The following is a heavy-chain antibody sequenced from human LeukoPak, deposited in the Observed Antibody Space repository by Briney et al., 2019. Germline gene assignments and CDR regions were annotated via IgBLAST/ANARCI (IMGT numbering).Heavy chain of an antibody. D-gene: IGHD3-22*01. Sequence: GESLKISCKASGYSFPNYWIGWVRQMPGQGLEWMGIIYPGDSNTKYRPSSQGLVTISADKSISTAYLQWSSLKASDTAMYYCQCYDSSGIPLSWGQGTLVTVSS. CDR1: GYSFPNYW. J-gene: IGHJ5*02. CDR2: IYPGDSNT. CDR3: QCYDSSGIPLS. V-gene: IGHV5-51*01.